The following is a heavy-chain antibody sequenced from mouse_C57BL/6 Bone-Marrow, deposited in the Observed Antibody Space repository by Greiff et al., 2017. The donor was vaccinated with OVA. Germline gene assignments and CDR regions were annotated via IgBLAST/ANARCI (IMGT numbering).Heavy chain of an antibody. J-gene: IGHJ4*01. D-gene: IGHD3-2*02. Sequence: EVQLVESGGGLVKPGGSLKLSCAASGFTFSSYAMSWVRQTPEKRLEWVATISDGGSYTYYPDNVKGRFTISRDNAKNNLYLQMSHLKSEDTAMDYCARDDSSGYYAMDYWGQGTSVTVSS. CDR1: GFTFSSYA. V-gene: IGHV5-4*01. CDR3: ARDDSSGYYAMDY. CDR2: ISDGGSYT.